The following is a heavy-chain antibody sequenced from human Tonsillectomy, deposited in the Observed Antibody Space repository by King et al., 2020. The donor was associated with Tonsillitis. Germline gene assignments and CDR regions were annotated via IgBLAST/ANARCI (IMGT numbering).Heavy chain of an antibody. CDR3: ARLPPYGSGSYFNPFDY. D-gene: IGHD3-10*01. Sequence: VQLVESGAEVKKPGESLKITCKGSGYNFTNHWIGWVRQMPGKGLEWMGIIHPGDSDTRYSPSFQGQVTISADNSISTAYLQWSSLKASDTAMYYCARLPPYGSGSYFNPFDYWGQGTLVTVSS. V-gene: IGHV5-51*01. CDR2: IHPGDSDT. J-gene: IGHJ4*02. CDR1: GYNFTNHW.